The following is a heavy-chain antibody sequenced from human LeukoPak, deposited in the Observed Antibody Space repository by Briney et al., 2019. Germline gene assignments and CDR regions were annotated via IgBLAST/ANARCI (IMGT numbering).Heavy chain of an antibody. J-gene: IGHJ4*02. Sequence: GRSLRLSCAASGFTFSSYGMHWVRQAPGKGLEWVAVISYDGSNKYYADSVKGRFTISRDNSKNTLYLQMNSLRAEDTAVYYCASTCIQLWPPATYDYWGQGNLVTVSS. D-gene: IGHD5-18*01. CDR2: ISYDGSNK. CDR1: GFTFSSYG. V-gene: IGHV3-30*03. CDR3: ASTCIQLWPPATYDY.